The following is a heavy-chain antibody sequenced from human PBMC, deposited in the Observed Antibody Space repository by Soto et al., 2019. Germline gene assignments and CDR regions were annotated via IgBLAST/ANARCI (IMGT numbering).Heavy chain of an antibody. CDR2: ITDNGGST. CDR1: GFTFSRDG. D-gene: IGHD4-17*01. CDR3: AKERATTTAFDY. Sequence: LRLSCAASGFTFSRDGMSWVRQAPGKGLEWVSLITDNGGSTYYADSVKGRFIISRDNTKNTLFLQMNSLRAEDTAVYYCAKERATTTAFDYWGQGALVTVSS. V-gene: IGHV3-23*01. J-gene: IGHJ4*02.